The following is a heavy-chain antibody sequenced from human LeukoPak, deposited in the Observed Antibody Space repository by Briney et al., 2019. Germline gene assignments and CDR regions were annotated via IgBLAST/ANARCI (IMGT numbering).Heavy chain of an antibody. Sequence: GGSLRLSCAASGFTFSSYSMNRVRQAPGKGLEWVSSISSSSSYIYYADSVKGRFTIYRDNAKNSLYLQMNSLRAEDTAVYYCASSRIAVAGNPYYFDYWGQGTLVTVAS. D-gene: IGHD6-19*01. J-gene: IGHJ4*02. V-gene: IGHV3-21*01. CDR3: ASSRIAVAGNPYYFDY. CDR1: GFTFSSYS. CDR2: ISSSSSYI.